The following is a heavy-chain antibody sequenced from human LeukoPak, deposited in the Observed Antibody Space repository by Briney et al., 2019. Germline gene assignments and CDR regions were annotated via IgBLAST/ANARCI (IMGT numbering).Heavy chain of an antibody. CDR2: INPNSGGT. Sequence: ASVTVSCKASGYTFSGYYMHWVRQAPGQGLEWMGWINPNSGGTSYAQKFQGRVTMTRDTSISTAYMELIRLRSADTAVYYCARVGRAFTARSSFFDYWGQGTLVTVSS. CDR1: GYTFSGYY. J-gene: IGHJ4*02. V-gene: IGHV1-2*02. D-gene: IGHD6-6*01. CDR3: ARVGRAFTARSSFFDY.